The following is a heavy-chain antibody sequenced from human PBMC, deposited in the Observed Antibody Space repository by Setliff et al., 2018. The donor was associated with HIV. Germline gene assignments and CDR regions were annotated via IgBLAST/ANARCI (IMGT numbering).Heavy chain of an antibody. CDR3: ARGRSVGFDY. CDR2: IYTSGST. J-gene: IGHJ4*02. V-gene: IGHV4-61*02. Sequence: ASETLSLTCTVADGSISTGSYYWSWVRQPAGRGLEWIGRIYTSGSTNYNPSLKSRVTMSVDTSKNQFSLNLTSVTAADTAVYYCARGRSVGFDYWGRGTLVTVSS. CDR1: DGSISTGSYY.